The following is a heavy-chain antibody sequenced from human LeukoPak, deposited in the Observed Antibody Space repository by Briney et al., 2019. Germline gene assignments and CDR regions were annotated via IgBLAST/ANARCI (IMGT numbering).Heavy chain of an antibody. CDR3: ARRGRTMVRGNYFDY. V-gene: IGHV4-34*01. J-gene: IGHJ4*02. Sequence: PSETLSLTCAVYGGSFSGYYWSWIRQPPGKGLEWIGEINHSGSTNYDPSLKSRVTISVDTSKNQFSLKLSSVTAADTAVYYCARRGRTMVRGNYFDYWGQGTLVTVSS. D-gene: IGHD3-10*01. CDR2: INHSGST. CDR1: GGSFSGYY.